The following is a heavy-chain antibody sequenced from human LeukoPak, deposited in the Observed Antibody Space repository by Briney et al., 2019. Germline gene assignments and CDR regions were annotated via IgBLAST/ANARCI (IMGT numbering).Heavy chain of an antibody. D-gene: IGHD3-3*01. CDR1: GYSITIGYY. Sequence: PSETLSLTCAVSGYSITIGYYWGWCRQPPGKGLEWIGIIHHSGITYYNPSLKSRVTTSVVTSKNQFSLHLRSVTAADTAVYYCATIGTDFWSGSFDYWGQGSLVTVSS. CDR2: IHHSGIT. J-gene: IGHJ4*02. V-gene: IGHV4-38-2*01. CDR3: ATIGTDFWSGSFDY.